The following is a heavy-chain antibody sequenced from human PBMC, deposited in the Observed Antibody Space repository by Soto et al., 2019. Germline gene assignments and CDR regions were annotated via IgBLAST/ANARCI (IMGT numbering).Heavy chain of an antibody. CDR3: ARSAYSGYGQQPYYGMGV. D-gene: IGHD5-12*01. V-gene: IGHV3-30*03. J-gene: IGHJ6*02. CDR1: GFSFSSYG. CDR2: ISYDGNNK. Sequence: QVQLVESGGGVVQPGRSLRLSCAASGFSFSSYGIHWVRQAPGRGLEWVAFISYDGNNKYYVDSVKGRFTISRDNSQTTLYLQMNSLRGEDTAVYYCARSAYSGYGQQPYYGMGVWGQGTTVTVSS.